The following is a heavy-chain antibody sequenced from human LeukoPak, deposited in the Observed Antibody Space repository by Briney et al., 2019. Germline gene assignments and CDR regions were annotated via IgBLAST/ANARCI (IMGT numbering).Heavy chain of an antibody. J-gene: IGHJ4*02. Sequence: PSETLSLTCTVSGGSISSYYWSWIRQPPGKGLEWIGYIYYSGSTNYNPSLKSRVTISVDTSKNQFSLRLSSVTAADTAVYYCARERALLWFGELFGYWGQGTLVTVSS. V-gene: IGHV4-59*01. CDR2: IYYSGST. CDR3: ARERALLWFGELFGY. D-gene: IGHD3-10*01. CDR1: GGSISSYY.